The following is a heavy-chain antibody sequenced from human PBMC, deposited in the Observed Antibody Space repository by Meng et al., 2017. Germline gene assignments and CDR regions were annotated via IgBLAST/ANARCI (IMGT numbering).Heavy chain of an antibody. CDR3: ARYSVVSTLRADY. CDR1: GFTFSSYE. D-gene: IGHD2-2*01. V-gene: IGHV3-48*03. CDR2: IHSSGSTV. Sequence: GESLKISCAASGFTFSSYEMNWVRQAPGKGLEWISYIHSSGSTVEYADSVKGRFTTARDNAENSLYLQMNSLRVEDTAVYYCARYSVVSTLRADYWGRGTLVTVSS. J-gene: IGHJ4*02.